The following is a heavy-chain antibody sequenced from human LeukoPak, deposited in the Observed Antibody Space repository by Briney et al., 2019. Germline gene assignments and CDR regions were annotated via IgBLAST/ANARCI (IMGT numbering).Heavy chain of an antibody. J-gene: IGHJ5*02. Sequence: GGSLRLSCAASGFTFTNYGMIWVRQAPGKGLEWVSGLSATGLSTYYADSVKGRFTISRDNSKNTLFLQMDGLRAEDTAIYYCARGGTTWFDPWGQGTLVTVSS. D-gene: IGHD1-14*01. CDR1: GFTFTNYG. CDR2: LSATGLST. V-gene: IGHV3-23*01. CDR3: ARGGTTWFDP.